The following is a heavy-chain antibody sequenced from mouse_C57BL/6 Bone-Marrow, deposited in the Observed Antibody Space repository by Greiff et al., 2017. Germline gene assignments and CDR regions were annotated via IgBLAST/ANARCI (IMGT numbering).Heavy chain of an antibody. J-gene: IGHJ3*01. D-gene: IGHD2-2*01. CDR3: ARDKGYGYDGFAY. Sequence: EVQVVESGGGLVKPGGSLKLSCAASGFTFSSYAMSWVRQTPEKRLEWVATISDGGSYTYYPDNVKGRFTISRDNAKNNLYLQMSHLKSEDTAIYYCARDKGYGYDGFAYWGRGTLVTVSA. CDR1: GFTFSSYA. CDR2: ISDGGSYT. V-gene: IGHV5-4*01.